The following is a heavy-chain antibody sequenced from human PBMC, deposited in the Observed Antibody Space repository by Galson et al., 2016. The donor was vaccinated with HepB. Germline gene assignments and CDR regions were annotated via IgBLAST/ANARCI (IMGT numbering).Heavy chain of an antibody. D-gene: IGHD3-10*01. CDR2: VYSGGNT. V-gene: IGHV3-53*01. CDR3: TGSPPDYYGAAFDY. CDR1: GFTVSGNQ. Sequence: SLRLSCAASGFTVSGNQMSWVRQAPGKGLEWVSVVYSGGNTYYADSVKGRFTISRDNSRNTLYLQMNSLSSEDTAVYYRTGSPPDYYGAAFDYWGQGTLVTVSS. J-gene: IGHJ4*02.